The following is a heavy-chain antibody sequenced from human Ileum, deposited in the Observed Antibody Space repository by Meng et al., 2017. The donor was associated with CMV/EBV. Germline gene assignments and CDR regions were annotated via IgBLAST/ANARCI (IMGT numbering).Heavy chain of an antibody. CDR2: IYHGGST. J-gene: IGHJ4*02. CDR1: GDSITSFY. D-gene: IGHD3-16*01. Sequence: QVQVQESGPGLVKLSETLSLTCTVSGDSITSFYWSWIRQSAGKALEWIGRIYHGGSTNYNPSLKSRVTLSVDTSKNQFSMRLTSVTAADTAVYYCARGPGGFGDFNFDYWGQGTLVTVSS. CDR3: ARGPGGFGDFNFDY. V-gene: IGHV4-4*07.